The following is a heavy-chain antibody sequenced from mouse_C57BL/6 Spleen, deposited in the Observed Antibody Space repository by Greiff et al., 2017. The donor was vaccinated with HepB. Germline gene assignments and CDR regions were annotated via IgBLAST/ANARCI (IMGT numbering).Heavy chain of an antibody. V-gene: IGHV1-64*01. D-gene: IGHD1-1*01. CDR2: IHPNSGST. Sequence: VQLQQSGAELVKPGASVKLSCKASGYTFTSYWMHWVKQRPGQGLEWIGMIHPNSGSTNYNEKFKSKATLTVDKSSSTAYMQLSSLTSEDSAVYYCARGYYGSSYEGDFDYWGQGTTLTVSS. J-gene: IGHJ2*01. CDR1: GYTFTSYW. CDR3: ARGYYGSSYEGDFDY.